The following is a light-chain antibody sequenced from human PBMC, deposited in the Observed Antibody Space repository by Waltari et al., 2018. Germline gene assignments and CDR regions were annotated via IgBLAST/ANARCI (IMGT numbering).Light chain of an antibody. CDR3: QQYNDWLT. V-gene: IGKV3-15*01. J-gene: IGKJ4*01. Sequence: EIVMTQSPATLSVSPGERATLSCRASQSVNSNLAWFQQKPGQAPRLLIPGASTRATGFPARFSGSGSGTEFTLTISSLQSEDVAVYYCQQYNDWLTFGGGTKVENK. CDR2: GAS. CDR1: QSVNSN.